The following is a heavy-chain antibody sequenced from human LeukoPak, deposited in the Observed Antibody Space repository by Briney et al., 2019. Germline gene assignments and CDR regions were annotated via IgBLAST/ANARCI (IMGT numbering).Heavy chain of an antibody. CDR3: ARTHGIAAAGVAFDI. Sequence: PSETLSLTCTVSGGSISRSVYYWGWIRQPPGKGLEWIGSIYYSGSTYYNPSLKSRVTISVDTSKNQFSLRLSSVTAADTAVYYCARTHGIAAAGVAFDIWGQGTMVTVSS. D-gene: IGHD6-13*01. CDR2: IYYSGST. CDR1: GGSISRSVYY. V-gene: IGHV4-39*01. J-gene: IGHJ3*02.